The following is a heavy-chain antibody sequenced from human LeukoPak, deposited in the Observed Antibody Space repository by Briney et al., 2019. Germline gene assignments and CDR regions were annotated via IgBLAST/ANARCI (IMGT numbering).Heavy chain of an antibody. Sequence: PSETPSLTCAVSGGSTSNENWTGWARQPPRKGLEWIGYIYYSGSTYYNPSLKSRVTISVDTSKHQFSLKLSSVTAADTAVYYCACGDFYYDSSGYNPLDYWGQGALVTVSS. CDR3: ACGDFYYDSSGYNPLDY. CDR1: GGSTSNENW. J-gene: IGHJ4*02. V-gene: IGHV4-30-4*01. CDR2: IYYSGST. D-gene: IGHD3-22*01.